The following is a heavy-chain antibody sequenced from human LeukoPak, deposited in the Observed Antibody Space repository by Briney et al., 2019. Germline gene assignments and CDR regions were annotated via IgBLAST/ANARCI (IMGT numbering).Heavy chain of an antibody. CDR3: ASLRVGGRTVAGTGDY. D-gene: IGHD6-19*01. CDR1: GVPLYSLHE. Sequence: PSETLSLLCAVSGVPLYSLHEWSWVRQPPGKGLEWIGEIYHSGSTNYNPSLKSRVTISVDKSKNQFSLKLSSVTAADTAVYYCASLRVGGRTVAGTGDYWGQGTLVTVSS. V-gene: IGHV4-4*02. CDR2: IYHSGST. J-gene: IGHJ4*02.